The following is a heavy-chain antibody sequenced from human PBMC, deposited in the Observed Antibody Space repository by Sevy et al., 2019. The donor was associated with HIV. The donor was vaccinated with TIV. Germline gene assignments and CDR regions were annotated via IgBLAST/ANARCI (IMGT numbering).Heavy chain of an antibody. Sequence: GGSQRLSCAASGFTFTYAWMSWVRQAPGKGLEWVGRIKSRSDGGTIDYAAPVKGRFTISRDDSKNTLYLQMNSLKTEDTAVYYCSTDPIILLLVTDGMDVWGQGTTVTVSS. CDR3: STDPIILLLVTDGMDV. CDR1: GFTFTYAW. J-gene: IGHJ6*02. V-gene: IGHV3-15*01. D-gene: IGHD2-8*01. CDR2: IKSRSDGGTI.